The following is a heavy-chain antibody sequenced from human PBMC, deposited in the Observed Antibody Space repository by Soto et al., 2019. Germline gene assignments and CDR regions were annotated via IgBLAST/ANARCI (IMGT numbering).Heavy chain of an antibody. CDR3: ARLEYGDRSYFDF. J-gene: IGHJ4*02. CDR1: GYSFTNHW. CDR2: IYPGDSDT. D-gene: IGHD4-17*01. V-gene: IGHV5-51*01. Sequence: PGESLKISCKGSGYSFTNHWIGWVRQVPGKGLEWMGIIYPGDSDTRYSPSFQGQVTISADKSISTAYLRWSSLRASDTAIYYCARLEYGDRSYFDFWGQGALVTVSS.